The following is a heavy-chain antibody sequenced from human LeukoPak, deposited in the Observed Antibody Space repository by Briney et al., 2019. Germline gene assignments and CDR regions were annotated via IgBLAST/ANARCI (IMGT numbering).Heavy chain of an antibody. CDR1: GGSFSGYY. CDR3: ARDLCGGSCYQLDAFDI. Sequence: SETLSLTRAVYGGSFSGYYWSWIRQPPGKGLEWIGEINHSGSTNYNPSLKSRVTISVDTSKNQFSLKLTSVIAADTAVYYCARDLCGGSCYQLDAFDIWGQGTMVSVSS. D-gene: IGHD2-15*01. V-gene: IGHV4-34*01. CDR2: INHSGST. J-gene: IGHJ3*02.